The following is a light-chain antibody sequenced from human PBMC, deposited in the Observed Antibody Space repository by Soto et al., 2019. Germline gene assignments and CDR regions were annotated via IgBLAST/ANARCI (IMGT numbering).Light chain of an antibody. CDR1: QDITNF. Sequence: DIQMTQSPSSLSASVGDRVTITCQASQDITNFLNWYQQKPGKAPRLLIYDASTLQTGVPSRFSGSGSGINFTFTISSLQPEDIATYYCQQDDNLPPFTFGPGTKVDIK. CDR2: DAS. CDR3: QQDDNLPPFT. J-gene: IGKJ3*01. V-gene: IGKV1-33*01.